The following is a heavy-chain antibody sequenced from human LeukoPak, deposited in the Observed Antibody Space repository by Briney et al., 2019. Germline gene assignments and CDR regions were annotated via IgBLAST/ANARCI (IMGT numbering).Heavy chain of an antibody. CDR3: AKGRSGWYEGLDY. J-gene: IGHJ4*02. D-gene: IGHD6-19*01. CDR2: ISHSGYSA. V-gene: IGHV3-23*01. Sequence: GGPLTLSCTVSGFTFSTYAMTWVRQAPGQGLEWVSVISHSGYSAWYADSVKARFTISRNNSKSALFLQMNSVSADDTAIYYCAKGRSGWYEGLDYWGQGILVTVSS. CDR1: GFTFSTYA.